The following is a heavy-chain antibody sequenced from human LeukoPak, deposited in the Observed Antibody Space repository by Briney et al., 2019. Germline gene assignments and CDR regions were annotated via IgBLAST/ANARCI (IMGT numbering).Heavy chain of an antibody. V-gene: IGHV3-30-3*01. Sequence: PGGSLRLSCAASGFTFSSYAMHWVRQAPGKGLEWVAVISYDGSNKYHADSVKGRFTISRDNSKNTLFLQMNSLRAEDTAVYYCARDLTLDIVVVPAATPASSDYWGQGTLVTVSS. CDR1: GFTFSSYA. J-gene: IGHJ4*02. CDR2: ISYDGSNK. D-gene: IGHD2-2*01. CDR3: ARDLTLDIVVVPAATPASSDY.